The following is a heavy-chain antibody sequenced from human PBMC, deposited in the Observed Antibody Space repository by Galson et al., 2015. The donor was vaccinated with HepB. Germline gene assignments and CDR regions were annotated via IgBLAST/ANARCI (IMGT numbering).Heavy chain of an antibody. V-gene: IGHV3-69-1*01. J-gene: IGHJ3*02. CDR2: ISTSGVV. CDR3: ARGRDYAFDI. D-gene: IGHD3-16*01. Sequence: SLRLSCAASGINVNNDAIGWVRQAPGKGLEWLSFISTSGVVSYADSVKGRLTISRDTVKNSLYLQMNSLRAEDTAMYYCARGRDYAFDIWGLGTMVTVSS. CDR1: GINVNNDA.